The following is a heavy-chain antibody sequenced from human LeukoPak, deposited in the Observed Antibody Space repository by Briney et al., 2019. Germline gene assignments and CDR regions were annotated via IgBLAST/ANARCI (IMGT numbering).Heavy chain of an antibody. CDR3: ARDQHPDYYDSSGASGY. CDR1: GYTFTSYY. D-gene: IGHD3-22*01. J-gene: IGHJ4*02. CDR2: INPSGGST. Sequence: ASVKASCKASGYTFTSYYMHWVRQAPGQGLEWMGIINPSGGSTSYAQKFQGRVTMTRDTSTSTVYMELSSLRSEDTAVYYCARDQHPDYYDSSGASGYWGQGTLVTVST. V-gene: IGHV1-46*01.